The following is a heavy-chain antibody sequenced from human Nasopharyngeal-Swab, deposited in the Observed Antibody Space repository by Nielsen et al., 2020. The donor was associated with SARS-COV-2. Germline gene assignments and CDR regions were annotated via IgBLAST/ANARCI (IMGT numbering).Heavy chain of an antibody. J-gene: IGHJ6*03. CDR3: ARTGGTHYDILTGYDYDYYYMDV. CDR2: IYPGDSDT. CDR1: GYSFTRYW. Sequence: KVSCKGSGYSFTRYWIGWVRQMPGKGLEWMGIIYPGDSDTRYSPSFQGQVTISADKSISTAYLQWSSLKASDTAMYYCARTGGTHYDILTGYDYDYYYMDVWGKGATVTVSS. D-gene: IGHD3-9*01. V-gene: IGHV5-51*01.